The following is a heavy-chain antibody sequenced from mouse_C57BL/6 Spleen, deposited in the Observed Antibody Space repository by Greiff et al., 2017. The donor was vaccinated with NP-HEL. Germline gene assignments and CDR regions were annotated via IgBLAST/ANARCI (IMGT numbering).Heavy chain of an antibody. D-gene: IGHD4-1*01. CDR3: AREPWDYYAMDY. CDR1: GYAFSSSW. V-gene: IGHV1-82*01. CDR2: IYPGDGDT. J-gene: IGHJ4*01. Sequence: QVQLQQSGPELVKPGASVKISCKASGYAFSSSWMNWVKQRPGKGLEWIGRIYPGDGDTNYNGKFKGKATLTADKSSSTAYMQLSSLTSEDSAVYFCAREPWDYYAMDYWGQGTSVTVSS.